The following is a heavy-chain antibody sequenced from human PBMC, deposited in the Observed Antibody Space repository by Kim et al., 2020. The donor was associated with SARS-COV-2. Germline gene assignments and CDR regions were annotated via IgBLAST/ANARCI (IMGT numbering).Heavy chain of an antibody. Sequence: GGSLRLSCAASGFTFSSYAIHWVRQAPGKGLEWVAVISYDGSNKYYADSVKGRFTISRDNSKNTLYLQMNSLRAEDTAVYYCARDPGPRWALDYWGQGTL. J-gene: IGHJ4*02. CDR1: GFTFSSYA. V-gene: IGHV3-30*04. CDR3: ARDPGPRWALDY. CDR2: ISYDGSNK. D-gene: IGHD1-26*01.